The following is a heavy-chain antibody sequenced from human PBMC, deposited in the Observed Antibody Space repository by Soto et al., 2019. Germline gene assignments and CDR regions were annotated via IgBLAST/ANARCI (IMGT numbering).Heavy chain of an antibody. J-gene: IGHJ4*02. CDR1: GFTFDDYA. D-gene: IGHD4-4*01. Sequence: GGCLRLSCAASGFTFDDYAMHWVRQAPGKGLEWVSGISWNSGSIGYADSVKGRFTISRDNAKNSLYLQMNSLRAEDTALYYCAKDILRRGTTVNTPCYAPRYYFDYWGQGTLVTVSS. CDR2: ISWNSGSI. V-gene: IGHV3-9*01. CDR3: AKDILRRGTTVNTPCYAPRYYFDY.